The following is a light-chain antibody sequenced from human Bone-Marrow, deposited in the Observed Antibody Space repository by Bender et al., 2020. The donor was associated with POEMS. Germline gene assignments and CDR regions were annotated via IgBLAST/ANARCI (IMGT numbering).Light chain of an antibody. J-gene: IGLJ1*01. CDR2: EVN. CDR1: SSDVGGYNY. CDR3: SSFSTTSPYV. V-gene: IGLV2-14*01. Sequence: QSALTQPASVSGSPGQSITISCTGSSSDVGGYNYVSWYQQHPGKAPKLMIHEVNNRPAGVSGRFSGSRSGNVASLTISGLQAADEADYYCSSFSTTSPYVFGPGTTVIVL.